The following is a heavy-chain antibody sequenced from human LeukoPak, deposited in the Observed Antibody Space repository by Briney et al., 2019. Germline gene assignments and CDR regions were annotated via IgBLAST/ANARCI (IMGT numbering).Heavy chain of an antibody. CDR2: IYHSGST. D-gene: IGHD3-10*01. Sequence: TLSLTCAVSGGSISSRGYSWSWIRQPPGKGLEWIGYIYHSGSTYYSPSLMSRVTISVDGSKNQFSLKLNSVTAADTAVYYCARDRGLLTFDFWGQGSLVTVSS. V-gene: IGHV4-30-2*01. CDR3: ARDRGLLTFDF. CDR1: GGSISSRGYS. J-gene: IGHJ4*02.